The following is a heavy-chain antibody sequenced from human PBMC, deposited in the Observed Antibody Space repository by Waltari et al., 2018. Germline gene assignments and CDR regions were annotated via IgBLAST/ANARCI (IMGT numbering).Heavy chain of an antibody. CDR1: GYSISSGYY. CDR3: ARGHVLVAIFGAHRRYNWFDP. D-gene: IGHD3-3*01. V-gene: IGHV4-38-2*01. Sequence: QVQLQESGPGLVKPSETLSLTCAVSGYSISSGYYWGWIRQPPGKGLEWIGSIYHSGSTYYNPSLKTRVTISVDTSKNQFSLKLSSVTAADTAVYYCARGHVLVAIFGAHRRYNWFDPWGQGTLVTVSS. J-gene: IGHJ5*02. CDR2: IYHSGST.